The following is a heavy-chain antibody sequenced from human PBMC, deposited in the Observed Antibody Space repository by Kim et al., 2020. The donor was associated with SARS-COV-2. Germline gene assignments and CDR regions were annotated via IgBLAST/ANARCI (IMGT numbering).Heavy chain of an antibody. J-gene: IGHJ6*02. V-gene: IGHV3-74*01. Sequence: TGDADSVKGRSTISRDNAKNTLYLQMNSLRAEDTAVYYCARNLAYGMDVWGQGTMVTVSS. CDR2: T. CDR3: ARNLAYGMDV.